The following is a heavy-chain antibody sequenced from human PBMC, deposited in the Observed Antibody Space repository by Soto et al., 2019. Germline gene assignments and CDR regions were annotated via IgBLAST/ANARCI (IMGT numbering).Heavy chain of an antibody. J-gene: IGHJ4*02. CDR3: VRTSLVVAVATREEV. CDR2: IDSDGSRI. V-gene: IGHV3-74*01. D-gene: IGHD2-15*01. CDR1: GFTFSNYW. Sequence: EVQLVESGGGLVQPGESLRLSCAASGFTFSNYWMNWVRQAPGKGLVWVSRIDSDGSRITYADFVKGRFTISRDNAKNTVYLHMNSLTAADTAVYYCVRTSLVVAVATREEVWGQGTLVTVSS.